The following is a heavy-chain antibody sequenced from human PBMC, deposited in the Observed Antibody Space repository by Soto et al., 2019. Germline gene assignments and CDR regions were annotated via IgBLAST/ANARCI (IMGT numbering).Heavy chain of an antibody. V-gene: IGHV3-33*01. Sequence: QVQLVESGGGVVQPGRSLRLSCAASGFTFSSYGMHWVRQAPGKGLEWVAVIWYDGSNKYYADSVKGRFTISRDNSKNTLYLQMNSLRAEDTAVYYCARQSTTGTHDAFDIWGQGTMVTVSS. CDR1: GFTFSSYG. CDR2: IWYDGSNK. CDR3: ARQSTTGTHDAFDI. D-gene: IGHD1-1*01. J-gene: IGHJ3*02.